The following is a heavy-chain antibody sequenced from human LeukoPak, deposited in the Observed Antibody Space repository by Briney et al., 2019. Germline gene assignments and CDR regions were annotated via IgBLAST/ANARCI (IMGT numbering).Heavy chain of an antibody. J-gene: IGHJ3*02. V-gene: IGHV3-15*01. Sequence: GGSLRLSCTASGFTFSSAWMSWVRQVPGKGLEWVGRIRRKTDGGTTDSAAPVKGRSTISRDGSKNTLYLQMNSLKTEDTAVYYCTTEVTVTDAFDIWGQGTMVTVSS. CDR3: TTEVTVTDAFDI. CDR1: GFTFSSAW. CDR2: IRRKTDGGTT. D-gene: IGHD4-17*01.